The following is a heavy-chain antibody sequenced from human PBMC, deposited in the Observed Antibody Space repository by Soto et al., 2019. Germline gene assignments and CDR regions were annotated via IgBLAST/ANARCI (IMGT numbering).Heavy chain of an antibody. V-gene: IGHV3-7*01. CDR1: GFTFSSYW. CDR3: AREQQLVPPHYYYMDV. CDR2: IKQDGSEK. Sequence: GGSLRLSCAASGFTFSSYWMSWVRQAPGKGLEWVANIKQDGSEKYYVDSVKGRFTISRDNAKNSLYLQMNSLRAEDTAVYYCAREQQLVPPHYYYMDVWGKGTTVTVSS. D-gene: IGHD6-13*01. J-gene: IGHJ6*03.